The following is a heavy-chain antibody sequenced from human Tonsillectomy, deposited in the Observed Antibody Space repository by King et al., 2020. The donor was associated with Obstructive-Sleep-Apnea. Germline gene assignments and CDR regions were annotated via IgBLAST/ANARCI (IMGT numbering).Heavy chain of an antibody. CDR1: GFTFSSYA. V-gene: IGHV3-23*04. D-gene: IGHD3-22*01. CDR3: AKKMYYYDSSGYYGAFDI. J-gene: IGHJ3*02. CDR2: ISGSGGST. Sequence: VQLVESGGGLVQPGGSLRLSCAASGFTFSSYAMSWVRQAPGKGLEWVSAISGSGGSTYYADSVKGRFTISRDNSKNTLYLQMNSLRAEDTAVYYCAKKMYYYDSSGYYGAFDIWGQGTMVTVSS.